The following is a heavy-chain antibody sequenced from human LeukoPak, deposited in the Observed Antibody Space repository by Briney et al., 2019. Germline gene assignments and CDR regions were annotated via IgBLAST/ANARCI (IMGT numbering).Heavy chain of an antibody. CDR2: IYTGGTT. J-gene: IGHJ4*02. CDR1: GFTVSSNY. Sequence: GGSLRLSCAASGFTVSSNYMTWVRQAPGKGLEWVSTIYTGGTTYYADSVKGRFTISRDNSKNTLYLQMNSLRAEDTAVYYCARGGYYGSGRYYFDSWGQGTLVTVSS. D-gene: IGHD3-3*01. CDR3: ARGGYYGSGRYYFDS. V-gene: IGHV3-66*01.